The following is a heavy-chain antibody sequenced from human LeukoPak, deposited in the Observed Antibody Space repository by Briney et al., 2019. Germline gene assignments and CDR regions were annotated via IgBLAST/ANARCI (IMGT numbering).Heavy chain of an antibody. CDR2: IYHSGST. D-gene: IGHD4-17*01. J-gene: IGHJ4*02. Sequence: SETLSLTCAVSGGSISSDGYFWSWIRQPPGEGLEWIGYIYHSGSTYYNPSLKSRVTISIDRSKNQFSLKVSSVTAADTAVYYCARDRYSVTTGYYFDYWGQGTLVTVSS. V-gene: IGHV4-30-2*01. CDR1: GGSISSDGYF. CDR3: ARDRYSVTTGYYFDY.